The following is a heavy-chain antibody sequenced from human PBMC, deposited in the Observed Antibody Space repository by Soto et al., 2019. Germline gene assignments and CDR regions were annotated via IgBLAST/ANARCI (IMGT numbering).Heavy chain of an antibody. D-gene: IGHD5-12*01. V-gene: IGHV3-48*02. CDR2: ISSSSSTI. J-gene: IGHJ4*02. CDR1: GFTFSSYS. CDR3: ATSRDGYKGDFDY. Sequence: EVQLVESGGGLVQPGGSLRLSCAASGFTFSSYSMNWVCQAPGKGLEWVSYISSSSSTIYYADSVKGRFTISRDNAKNSLYLQMNSLRDEDTAVYYCATSRDGYKGDFDYWGQGTLVTVSS.